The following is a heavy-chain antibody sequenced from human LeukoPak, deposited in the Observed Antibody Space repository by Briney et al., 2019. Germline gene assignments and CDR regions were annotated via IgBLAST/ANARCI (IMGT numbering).Heavy chain of an antibody. D-gene: IGHD4-17*01. CDR1: GFTFSSYG. CDR3: ARSPNYGVHDAFDI. CDR2: IWYDGSNK. Sequence: GRSLRLSCAASGFTFSSYGMHWVRQAPGKGLEWVAVIWYDGSNKYYADSVKGRFTISRDNSKNTLYLQMNSLRAEDTAVYYCARSPNYGVHDAFDIWGQGTMVTVSS. J-gene: IGHJ3*02. V-gene: IGHV3-33*01.